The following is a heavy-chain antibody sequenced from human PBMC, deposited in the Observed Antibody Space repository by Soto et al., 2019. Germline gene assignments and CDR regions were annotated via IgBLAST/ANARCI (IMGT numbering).Heavy chain of an antibody. CDR2: ISSSSSYI. CDR1: RFTFSRYS. CDR3: ATHAAHSSSVVSWSDP. Sequence: CSLRLSCAASRFTFSRYSMNWVRQAPGKGLEWVSSISSSSSYIYYADSVNGRFTISRDNAKNSLYLQMNSLRAEDTAVYYCATHAAHSSSVVSWSDPGRQGPLVPVTS. J-gene: IGHJ5*02. V-gene: IGHV3-21*01. D-gene: IGHD6-6*01.